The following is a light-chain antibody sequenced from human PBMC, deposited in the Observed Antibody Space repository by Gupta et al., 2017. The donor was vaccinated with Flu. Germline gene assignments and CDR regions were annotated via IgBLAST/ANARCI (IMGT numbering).Light chain of an antibody. V-gene: IGKV3-20*01. CDR2: SAS. Sequence: IVLTQSPGTLSLSPGERATLFCRASQSITRNYLAWYQQKPGQAPRLLIHSASNRDTGIPDRFSGSGCGTDFTLTISGREPEDFAVYYCQLYGSSPPRTFGQGTKVEIK. CDR3: QLYGSSPPRT. CDR1: QSITRNY. J-gene: IGKJ1*01.